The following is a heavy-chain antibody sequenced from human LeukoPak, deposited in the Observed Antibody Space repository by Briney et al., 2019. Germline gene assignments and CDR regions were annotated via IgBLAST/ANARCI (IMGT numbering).Heavy chain of an antibody. CDR2: VYYTGST. Sequence: SETLSLTCTVSGYSMSSSGYFWGWIRQPPGKGLEWIGSVYYTGSTSYNPSLKSRVTISVDTSKNQFSLKLSSVTAADTAVYYCARGPVYMDVWGKGTTVTVSS. CDR3: ARGPVYMDV. CDR1: GYSMSSSGYF. J-gene: IGHJ6*03. V-gene: IGHV4-39*01.